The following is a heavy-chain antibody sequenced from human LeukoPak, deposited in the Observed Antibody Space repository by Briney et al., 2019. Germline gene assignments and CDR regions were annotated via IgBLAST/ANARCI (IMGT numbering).Heavy chain of an antibody. J-gene: IGHJ5*02. Sequence: GGSLRLSCAASGFTFSSYAMSWVRQAPGKGLEWVSAISGSGGSTYYADSVKGRFTISRDNSKNTLYLQMNSLRAEDTAVHYCAKDSHPPYYYDSSGSNWFDPWGQGTLVTVSS. CDR1: GFTFSSYA. CDR3: AKDSHPPYYYDSSGSNWFDP. CDR2: ISGSGGST. V-gene: IGHV3-23*01. D-gene: IGHD3-22*01.